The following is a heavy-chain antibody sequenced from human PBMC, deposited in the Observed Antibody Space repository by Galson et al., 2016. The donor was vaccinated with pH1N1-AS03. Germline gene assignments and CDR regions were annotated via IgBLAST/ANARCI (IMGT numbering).Heavy chain of an antibody. V-gene: IGHV1-69*05. CDR2: VKGVFRTT. CDR1: GLTFSSYA. J-gene: IGHJ4*02. Sequence: SVKVSCKASGLTFSSYAISWVRQAPGQGLEWMGGVKGVFRTTNYAQKFQGRITITMNQSTGTAYMEVSSLRAEDTAVYYCAKSSSSWYSAVSGYNYFDHWGQGALVTVSS. D-gene: IGHD6-13*01. CDR3: AKSSSSWYSAVSGYNYFDH.